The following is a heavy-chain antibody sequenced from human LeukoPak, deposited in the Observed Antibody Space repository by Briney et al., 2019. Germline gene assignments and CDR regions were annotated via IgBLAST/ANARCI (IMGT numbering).Heavy chain of an antibody. CDR2: ISAYNGNT. J-gene: IGHJ6*03. CDR3: ARSAEHCNNGVCFTDYYMDV. CDR1: GYTFTSYG. V-gene: IGHV1-18*01. Sequence: ASVKVSCKASGYTFTSYGISWVRQAPGQGLEWMGWISAYNGNTNYAQKLQGRVTMTTDTSTSTAYMELSSLTSDDTAVYFCARSAEHCNNGVCFTDYYMDVWGKGTTVTVSS. D-gene: IGHD2-8*01.